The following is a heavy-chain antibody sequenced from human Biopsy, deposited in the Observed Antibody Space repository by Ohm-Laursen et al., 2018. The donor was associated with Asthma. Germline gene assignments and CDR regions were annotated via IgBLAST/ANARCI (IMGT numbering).Heavy chain of an antibody. J-gene: IGHJ4*02. CDR1: GGTFNTYV. V-gene: IGHV1-69*13. D-gene: IGHD2-2*01. CDR2: INSVFGTT. CDR3: ARKAGSCISRTCYSLDF. Sequence: ASVKVSCKSLGGTFNTYVIGWVRQAPGQGLEWMGGINSVFGTTTYPQKFQDRVTITAEDSTSTVYMELSSLRSEDMAVYYCARKAGSCISRTCYSLDFWGQGTLVTVSS.